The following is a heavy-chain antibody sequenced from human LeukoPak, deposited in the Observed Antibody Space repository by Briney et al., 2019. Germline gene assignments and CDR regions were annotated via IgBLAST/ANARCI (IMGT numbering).Heavy chain of an antibody. Sequence: ASVKVSCKASGYTFTGYYMHWVRQAPGQGLEWMGWINPNSGGTNYAQKFQGRVTMTRDTSISTAYMELSRLRSDDTAVYYCARPKYSSGWYDDAFDIWGQGTMVTVSP. CDR3: ARPKYSSGWYDDAFDI. V-gene: IGHV1-2*02. D-gene: IGHD6-19*01. CDR1: GYTFTGYY. J-gene: IGHJ3*02. CDR2: INPNSGGT.